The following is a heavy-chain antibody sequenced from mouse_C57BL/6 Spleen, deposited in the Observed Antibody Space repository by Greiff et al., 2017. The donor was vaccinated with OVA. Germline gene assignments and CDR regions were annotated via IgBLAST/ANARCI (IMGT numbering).Heavy chain of an antibody. D-gene: IGHD2-5*01. CDR2: IDPSDSET. Sequence: QVQLQQPGAELVRPGSSVKLSCKASGYTFTSYWMHWVKQRPIQGLEWIGNIDPSDSETHYNQKLKVKATLTVDKSSSTANMQLRSLTSEDSAVYYCARNYYSNGFAYWGQGTLVTVSA. CDR1: GYTFTSYW. CDR3: ARNYYSNGFAY. V-gene: IGHV1-52*01. J-gene: IGHJ3*01.